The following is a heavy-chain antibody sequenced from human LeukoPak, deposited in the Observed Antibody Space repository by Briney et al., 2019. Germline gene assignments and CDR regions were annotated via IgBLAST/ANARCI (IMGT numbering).Heavy chain of an antibody. CDR1: GFTLSDYT. CDR2: ISSGGTYK. D-gene: IGHD4-17*01. Sequence: PGGSLRLSCAASGFTLSDYTMNWVRQAPGKGLERVSSISSGGTYKYYADSVKGRFTISRDNAKNSLYLQMNSLRAEDSSVYYCARPTTVTTISADAFDIWGQGTMVTVSS. CDR3: ARPTTVTTISADAFDI. V-gene: IGHV3-21*01. J-gene: IGHJ3*02.